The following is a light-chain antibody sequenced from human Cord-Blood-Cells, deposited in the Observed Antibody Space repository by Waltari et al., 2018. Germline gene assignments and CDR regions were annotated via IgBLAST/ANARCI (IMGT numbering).Light chain of an antibody. J-gene: IGKJ3*01. CDR1: QSVSSSY. CDR2: GAS. CDR3: QQYGSSPFT. Sequence: EIVLTQSPGTLSLSPGERATLSCRASQSVSSSYLAWYQQKPGQAPRLLIYGASSRATGSPDRFSGSGSGTDFTLTSSRLEPEDFAVYYCQQYGSSPFTFGPGTKVDIK. V-gene: IGKV3-20*01.